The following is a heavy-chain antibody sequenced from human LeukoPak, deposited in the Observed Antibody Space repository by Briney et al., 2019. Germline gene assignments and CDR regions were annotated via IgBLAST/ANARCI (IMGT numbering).Heavy chain of an antibody. CDR2: INPNSGGT. Sequence: ASVKVSCRASGYTLTDYYMHWVRQAPGQGLEWMGRINPNSGGTNYAQKFQGRVTMTRDTSISTVYMELSRLRSDDTAVYYCARVGYYESSGYYEYWGQGTLVTVS. CDR1: GYTLTDYY. D-gene: IGHD3-22*01. CDR3: ARVGYYESSGYYEY. V-gene: IGHV1-2*06. J-gene: IGHJ4*02.